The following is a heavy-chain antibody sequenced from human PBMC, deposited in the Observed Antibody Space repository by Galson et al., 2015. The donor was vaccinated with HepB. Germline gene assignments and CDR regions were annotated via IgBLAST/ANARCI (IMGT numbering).Heavy chain of an antibody. Sequence: SLRLSCAASGFTLSNYWMSWVRQAPGKGLEWVANINRNGNEKYYVDSVKGRFTVSRDNAQNSLFLQTNSLRAEDTAVYYCARDSGDRTVDYWGQGTLVTVSS. J-gene: IGHJ4*02. CDR2: INRNGNEK. CDR1: GFTLSNYW. CDR3: ARDSGDRTVDY. V-gene: IGHV3-7*03. D-gene: IGHD2-21*02.